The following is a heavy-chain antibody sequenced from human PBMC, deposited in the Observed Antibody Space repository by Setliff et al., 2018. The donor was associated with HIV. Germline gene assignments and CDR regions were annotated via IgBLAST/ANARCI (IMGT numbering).Heavy chain of an antibody. CDR1: GYTFTSYG. D-gene: IGHD3-9*01. V-gene: IGHV1-18*01. CDR3: ARDHYDILTGYYRDYYYMDV. Sequence: WASVKVSCKASGYTFTSYGISWVRQAPGQGLEWMGWISAYSGNTNYAQKFQGRVTMTTDTSTSTAYMELRSLRSDDTAVYYCARDHYDILTGYYRDYYYMDVWGKGTTVTVSS. J-gene: IGHJ6*03. CDR2: ISAYSGNT.